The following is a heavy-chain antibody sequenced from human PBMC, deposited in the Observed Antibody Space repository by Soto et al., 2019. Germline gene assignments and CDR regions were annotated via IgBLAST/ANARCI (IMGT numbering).Heavy chain of an antibody. CDR3: AKSRDCTNGVCQYYFDY. CDR1: GFTFSSYG. CDR2: ISYDGSNK. J-gene: IGHJ4*02. D-gene: IGHD2-8*01. V-gene: IGHV3-30*18. Sequence: QVQLVESGRGVVQPGRSLRLSCAASGFTFSSYGMHWVRQAPGKGLEWVAVISYDGSNKYYADSVKGRFTISRDNSKNTLYLQMNSLRAEDTAVYYCAKSRDCTNGVCQYYFDYWGQGTLVTVSS.